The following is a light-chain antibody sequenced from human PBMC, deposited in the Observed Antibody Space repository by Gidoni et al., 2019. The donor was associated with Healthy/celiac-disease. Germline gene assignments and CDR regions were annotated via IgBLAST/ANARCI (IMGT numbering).Light chain of an antibody. V-gene: IGKV1-33*01. Sequence: DIQMTQSPSSLSASVGDRVTITCQASQDISNYLNWYQPKPGKAPKLLIYDASNLETGVPSRFSGSGSGTDFTFTITSLQPEDIATYYCQQYDVLPPITFGQGTRLEIK. CDR3: QQYDVLPPIT. J-gene: IGKJ5*01. CDR2: DAS. CDR1: QDISNY.